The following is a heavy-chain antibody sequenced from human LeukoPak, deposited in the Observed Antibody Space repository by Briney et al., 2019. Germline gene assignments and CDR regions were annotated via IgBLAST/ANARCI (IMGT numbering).Heavy chain of an antibody. CDR2: ISWNSGSI. V-gene: IGHV3-9*01. J-gene: IGHJ4*02. D-gene: IGHD2-15*01. Sequence: GGSLRLSCAASGFTFDDYAMHWVRQAPGKGREWVSGISWNSGSIGYADSVKGRFTISRDNAKNSLYLQMNSLRAEDTALYYCAKETGGPIDYWGQGTLVTVSS. CDR3: AKETGGPIDY. CDR1: GFTFDDYA.